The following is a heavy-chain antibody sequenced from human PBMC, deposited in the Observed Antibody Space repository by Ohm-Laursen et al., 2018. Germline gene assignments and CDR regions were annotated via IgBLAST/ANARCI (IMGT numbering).Heavy chain of an antibody. CDR2: ITSRDYTT. V-gene: IGHV3-11*04. CDR3: ARGSHWSGYYGYFDY. CDR1: GFTFTNAW. J-gene: IGHJ4*02. D-gene: IGHD3-3*01. Sequence: SLRLSCAASGFTFTNAWMSWVRQAPGKGLEWVSKITSRDYTTYYADSVKGRFTISRDNAKNSLYLQMNSLRAEDTAVYYCARGSHWSGYYGYFDYWGQGTLVTVSS.